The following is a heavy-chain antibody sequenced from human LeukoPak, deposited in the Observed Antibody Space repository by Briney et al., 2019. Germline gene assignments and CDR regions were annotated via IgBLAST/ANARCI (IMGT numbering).Heavy chain of an antibody. CDR3: ARVKAAASGWFDP. Sequence: SETLSLTCAVYGGSFSGYYWSWIRQPPGKGLEWIGEINHSGSTNYNPSLKSRVTISVDTSKYQFSLKLSSVTAADTAVYYCARVKAAASGWFDPWGQGTLVTVSS. J-gene: IGHJ5*02. V-gene: IGHV4-34*01. CDR1: GGSFSGYY. CDR2: INHSGST. D-gene: IGHD6-13*01.